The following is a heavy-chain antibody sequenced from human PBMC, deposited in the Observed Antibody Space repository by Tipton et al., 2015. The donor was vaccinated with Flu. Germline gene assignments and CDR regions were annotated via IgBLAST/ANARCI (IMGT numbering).Heavy chain of an antibody. CDR1: GGSISSYY. CDR2: IYYSGST. V-gene: IGHV4-59*12. CDR3: ARGPPRSTNRGWVDP. D-gene: IGHD1-1*01. J-gene: IGHJ5*02. Sequence: TLSLTCTVSGGSISSYYWSWIRQPPGKGLEWIGYIYYSGSTNYNPSLKSRVTISVDTSKNQFSLKLSSVTAADTAVYYCARGPPRSTNRGWVDPWGQGTLVTVSS.